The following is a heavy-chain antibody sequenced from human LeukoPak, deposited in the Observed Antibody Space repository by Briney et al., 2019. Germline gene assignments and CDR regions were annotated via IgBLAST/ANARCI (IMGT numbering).Heavy chain of an antibody. V-gene: IGHV1-69*05. CDR1: GGTFSSYA. J-gene: IGHJ4*02. Sequence: ASVKVSCKASGGTFSSYAISWVRQAPGQGLEWMGGIIPIFGTANYAQKFQGRVTITTDESTSTAYMELSSLRSDDTAVYYCAREGVSWNEGYFDYWGQGTLVTVSS. D-gene: IGHD1-1*01. CDR2: IIPIFGTA. CDR3: AREGVSWNEGYFDY.